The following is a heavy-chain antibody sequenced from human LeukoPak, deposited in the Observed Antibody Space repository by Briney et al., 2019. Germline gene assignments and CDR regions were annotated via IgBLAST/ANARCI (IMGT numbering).Heavy chain of an antibody. CDR1: GFTFSSYS. Sequence: PGGSLRLSCAASGFTFSSYSMNWVRQAPGKGLEWVSYISSSSSTIYYADSVKGRFTISRDNAKNSLYLQMNSLRAEDTAVYYCARDGTYSWFDYWGQGTLVTVSS. CDR2: ISSSSSTI. V-gene: IGHV3-48*04. CDR3: ARDGTYSWFDY. D-gene: IGHD2-15*01. J-gene: IGHJ4*02.